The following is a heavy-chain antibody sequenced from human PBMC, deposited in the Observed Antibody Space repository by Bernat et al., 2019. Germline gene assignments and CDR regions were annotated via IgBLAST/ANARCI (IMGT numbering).Heavy chain of an antibody. CDR3: AREVRVSVAATTHYYYGMDV. J-gene: IGHJ6*02. CDR2: ISSSGSTI. V-gene: IGHV3-11*01. D-gene: IGHD6-19*01. CDR1: GFTFSDYY. Sequence: QVQLVESGGGLVKPGGSLRLSCAASGFTFSDYYMSWIRQAPGKGLEWVSYISSSGSTIYYADSVKGRFTISRDNAKNSLYLQMNSLRAEDTAVYYCAREVRVSVAATTHYYYGMDVWGQGTTVTVSS.